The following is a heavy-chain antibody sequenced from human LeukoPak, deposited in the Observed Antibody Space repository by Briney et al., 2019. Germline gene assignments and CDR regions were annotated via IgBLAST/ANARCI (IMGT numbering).Heavy chain of an antibody. J-gene: IGHJ2*01. CDR2: IIPILGIA. CDR3: ARDLHYYDSSGSSRYFDL. Sequence: SVKVSCKASGGTFSSYAISWVRQAPGQGLEWMGRIIPILGIANYAQKFQGRVTITADKSTSTAYTELSSLRSEDTAVYYCARDLHYYDSSGSSRYFDLWGRGTLVTVSS. CDR1: GGTFSSYA. V-gene: IGHV1-69*04. D-gene: IGHD3-22*01.